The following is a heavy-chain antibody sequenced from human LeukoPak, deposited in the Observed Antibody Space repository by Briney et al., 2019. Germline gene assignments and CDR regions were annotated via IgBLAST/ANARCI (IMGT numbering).Heavy chain of an antibody. D-gene: IGHD4-11*01. Sequence: GGSLRLSCAASGFTFSSFPMGWVRQAPGTGLEWVSIIGGNGGGTYYADSVKGRFTISRDNSKNTLYLQMNSLRAEDTAAYFCAKERATTTSFDYWGQGTLVTVSS. CDR3: AKERATTTSFDY. V-gene: IGHV3-23*01. CDR1: GFTFSSFP. CDR2: IGGNGGGT. J-gene: IGHJ4*02.